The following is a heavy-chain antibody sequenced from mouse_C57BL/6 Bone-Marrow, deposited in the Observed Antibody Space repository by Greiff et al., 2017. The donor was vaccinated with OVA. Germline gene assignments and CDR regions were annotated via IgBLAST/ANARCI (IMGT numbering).Heavy chain of an antibody. Sequence: EVKLVVSGGGLVQPKGSLKLSCAASGFSFNTYAMNWVRQAPGKGLEWVARIRSKSNNYATYYADSVKDRFTISRDDSESMLYLQMNNLKTEDTAMYYCVRQDYYGSSYDYWGQGTTLTVSS. D-gene: IGHD1-1*01. V-gene: IGHV10-1*01. CDR2: IRSKSNNYAT. CDR3: VRQDYYGSSYDY. J-gene: IGHJ2*01. CDR1: GFSFNTYA.